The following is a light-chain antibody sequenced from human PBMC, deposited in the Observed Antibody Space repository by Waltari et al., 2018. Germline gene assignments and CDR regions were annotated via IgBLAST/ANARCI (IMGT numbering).Light chain of an antibody. V-gene: IGKV1-9*01. Sequence: DIQLTQSPSFLSASAGDRVTITCRASQGISRYLAWYQQKPGKAPKPLIYAASTLQSGVPSRFSGSGSGTEFTLTISSLQPEDFATYYCQQLNSYLFTFGPGTKVDIK. J-gene: IGKJ3*01. CDR3: QQLNSYLFT. CDR1: QGISRY. CDR2: AAS.